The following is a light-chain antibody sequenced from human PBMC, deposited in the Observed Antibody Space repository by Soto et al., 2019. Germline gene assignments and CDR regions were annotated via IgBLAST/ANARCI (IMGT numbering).Light chain of an antibody. CDR3: QHYNSYSEA. CDR2: AAS. J-gene: IGKJ1*01. Sequence: DIQMTQSPSSLSASVGDRVTITCRASQTISTYLNWYQQKPGKAPKLLIHAASSVQSGVPSRFSGSGSGTDFTLTISSLQPDDFATYYCQHYNSYSEAFGQGTKVDIK. V-gene: IGKV1-39*01. CDR1: QTISTY.